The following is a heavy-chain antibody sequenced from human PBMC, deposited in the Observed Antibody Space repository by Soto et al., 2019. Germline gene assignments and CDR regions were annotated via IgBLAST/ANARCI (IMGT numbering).Heavy chain of an antibody. CDR2: IYSGGSA. V-gene: IGHV3-66*01. D-gene: IGHD3-3*01. CDR1: GFTVSSNY. Sequence: GGSLRLSCAASGFTVSSNYMSWGRPAPGKGLEWVSVIYSGGSAYYADSVKGRFTISRDNSRNTVYLQMNNLRPEDTAVYYCARPRSSLEWPPFDPWGHGTLVTVSS. J-gene: IGHJ5*02. CDR3: ARPRSSLEWPPFDP.